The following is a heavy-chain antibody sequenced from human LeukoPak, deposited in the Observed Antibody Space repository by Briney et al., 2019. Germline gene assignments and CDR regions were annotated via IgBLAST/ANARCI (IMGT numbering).Heavy chain of an antibody. J-gene: IGHJ4*02. D-gene: IGHD3-3*01. CDR1: GFTFSSYA. V-gene: IGHV3-30-3*01. CDR2: ISYDGSNK. CDR3: ARRHDGFDY. Sequence: PGGSLRLSCGASGFTFSSYAMHWVRQAPGKGLEWVAVISYDGSNKYYADSVKGRFSISRDNSKNTVDLQMNSLRVEDTAVYYCARRHDGFDYWGRGTLVTVSS.